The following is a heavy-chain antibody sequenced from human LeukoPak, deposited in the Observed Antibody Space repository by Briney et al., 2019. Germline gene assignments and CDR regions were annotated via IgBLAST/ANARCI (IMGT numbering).Heavy chain of an antibody. CDR1: GGSISSYY. J-gene: IGHJ4*02. D-gene: IGHD1-26*01. CDR3: ARGEGGSADY. CDR2: VYYSGST. Sequence: SETLSLTCTVSGGSISSYYWSWIRQPPGKGLEWIGYVYYSGSTNYNPSLKSRVTISVDTSKNQFSLKLSSVTAADTAVYYCARGEGGSADYWGQGTLVTVSS. V-gene: IGHV4-59*01.